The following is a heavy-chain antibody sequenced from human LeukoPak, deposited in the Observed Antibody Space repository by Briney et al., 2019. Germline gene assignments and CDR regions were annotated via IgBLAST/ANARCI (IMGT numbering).Heavy chain of an antibody. V-gene: IGHV3-74*01. CDR1: GFAFSSNW. J-gene: IGHJ4*02. CDR2: ISPTGSTT. CDR3: ARGPNSNWSGLDF. D-gene: IGHD6-6*01. Sequence: SGGSLRLSCAASGFAFSSNWMHWARQLPGKGLVWVSRISPTGSTTSYADSVKGRFTVSRDNAKNTLYLQVNNLRAEDTAVYYCARGPNSNWSGLDFWGQGALLTVSS.